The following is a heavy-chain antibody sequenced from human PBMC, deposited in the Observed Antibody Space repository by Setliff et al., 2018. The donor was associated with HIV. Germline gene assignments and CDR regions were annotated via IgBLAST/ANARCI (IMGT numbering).Heavy chain of an antibody. CDR2: ISSSGSTI. CDR1: GFAFSDYY. Sequence: GGSLRLSCAASGFAFSDYYMSWIRQAPGKGLEWVSYISSSGSTIYYADSVKGRFTISRDNAKNSLYLQMNSLRAEDTAVYYCARARGYSGYDREFDYWGQGTLVTVSS. CDR3: ARARGYSGYDREFDY. J-gene: IGHJ4*02. V-gene: IGHV3-11*04. D-gene: IGHD5-12*01.